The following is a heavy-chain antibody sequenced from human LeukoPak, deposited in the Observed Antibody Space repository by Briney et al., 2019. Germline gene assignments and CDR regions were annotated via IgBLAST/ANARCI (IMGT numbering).Heavy chain of an antibody. V-gene: IGHV4-59*01. CDR2: IYYSGST. J-gene: IGHJ5*02. CDR1: GGSISSYY. D-gene: IGHD3-3*01. Sequence: KPSETLSLTCTVSGGSISSYYWSWIRQPPGKGLEWIGYIYYSGSTNYNPSLKSRVTISVDTSKNQFSLKLSPVTAADTAVYYCARGTRVTIFGVAYNWFDPWGQGTLVTVSS. CDR3: ARGTRVTIFGVAYNWFDP.